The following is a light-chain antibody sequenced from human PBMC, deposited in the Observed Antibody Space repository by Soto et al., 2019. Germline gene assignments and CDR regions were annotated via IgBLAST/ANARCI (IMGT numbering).Light chain of an antibody. CDR1: SSDVGGYNS. CDR3: CSYAGSRVV. CDR2: DVT. V-gene: IGLV2-11*01. J-gene: IGLJ2*01. Sequence: QSALTQPRSVSGSPGQSVTISCTGTSSDVGGYNSVSWYQHHPGKAPKLMIYDVTKRPSGVPDRFSGSKSGNTASLTISGLQAEDEADYYCCSYAGSRVVFGGGTKSPS.